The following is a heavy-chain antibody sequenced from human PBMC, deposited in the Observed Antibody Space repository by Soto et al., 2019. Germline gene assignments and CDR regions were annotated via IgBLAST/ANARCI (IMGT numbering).Heavy chain of an antibody. CDR1: GYTFTTYG. J-gene: IGHJ4*02. Sequence: QVHLVQSRAEVKKPGASVQVSCKASGYTFTTYGIAWVRQAPGQGLEWLGWISAYNGNTNYAQKFQGRVTMTTETSTKTGYMEVRSLRSDGTAVYYCARDKGSKAWYYFFDFWGQGTLVTVSS. D-gene: IGHD1-26*01. CDR3: ARDKGSKAWYYFFDF. V-gene: IGHV1-18*01. CDR2: ISAYNGNT.